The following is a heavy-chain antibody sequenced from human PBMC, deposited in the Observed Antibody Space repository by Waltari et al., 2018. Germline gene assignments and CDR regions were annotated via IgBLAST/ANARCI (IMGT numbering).Heavy chain of an antibody. CDR3: ARDYIEAAADSDAFDI. D-gene: IGHD6-13*01. J-gene: IGHJ3*02. V-gene: IGHV1-69*05. Sequence: QVQLVQSGAEVKKPGSSVKVSCKASGGTFSSYAISWVRRAPEQGFEWMEGIIPIFGTANYAQKCQGRVTITTDESTSTAYMELSSLRSEDTAVYYCARDYIEAAADSDAFDIWGQGTMVTVSS. CDR2: IIPIFGTA. CDR1: GGTFSSYA.